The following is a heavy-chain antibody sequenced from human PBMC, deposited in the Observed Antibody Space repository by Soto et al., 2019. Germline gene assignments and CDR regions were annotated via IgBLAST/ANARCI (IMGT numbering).Heavy chain of an antibody. J-gene: IGHJ4*02. CDR3: AHLYYYDSSGYYSPIDY. V-gene: IGHV2-5*02. CDR1: GFSLSTSGVG. CDR2: IYWDDDK. D-gene: IGHD3-22*01. Sequence: QITLKESGPTLVKPTQTLTLTCTFSGFSLSTSGVGVGWIRQPPGKALEWLALIYWDDDKRYSPSLKSRLTITKXNSXNXVVLTMTNMDPVDTATYYCAHLYYYDSSGYYSPIDYWGQGTLVTVSS.